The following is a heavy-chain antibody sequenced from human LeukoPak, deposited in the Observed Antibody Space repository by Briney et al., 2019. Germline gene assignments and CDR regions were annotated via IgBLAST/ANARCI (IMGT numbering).Heavy chain of an antibody. CDR1: GFTFSSYG. D-gene: IGHD3-10*01. CDR3: AKEPAGEYYYGSGSYS. CDR2: ISGSGGST. V-gene: IGHV3-23*01. Sequence: GGSLRLSCAASGFTFSSYGMSWVRRAPGKGLEWVSAISGSGGSTYYADSVKGRFTISRDNSKNTLYLQMNSLRAEDTAVYYCAKEPAGEYYYGSGSYSWGQGTLVTVSS. J-gene: IGHJ4*02.